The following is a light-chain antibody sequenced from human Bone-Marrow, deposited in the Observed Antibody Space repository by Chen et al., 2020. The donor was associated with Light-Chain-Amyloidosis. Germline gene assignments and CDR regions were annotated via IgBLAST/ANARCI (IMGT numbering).Light chain of an antibody. CDR2: DNN. J-gene: IGLJ3*02. CDR1: TSNFGNNF. CDR3: GTWDIRLGTVM. V-gene: IGLV1-51*01. Sequence: QPVLPQPPSVSAAPGQKVPIPCSGSTSNFGNNFVSGYQQFPGTAPKLLIYDNNRRPSGIPDRFSGSKSGTSATLGITGLQTGDEADYYCGTWDIRLGTVMFGGGTKLTVL.